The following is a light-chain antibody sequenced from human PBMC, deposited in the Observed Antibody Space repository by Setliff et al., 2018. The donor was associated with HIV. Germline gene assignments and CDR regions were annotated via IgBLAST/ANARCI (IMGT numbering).Light chain of an antibody. CDR1: SSNIGVNV. CDR2: NNY. V-gene: IGLV1-44*01. J-gene: IGLJ1*01. CDR3: AVWDNGLKGDV. Sequence: QSVLGQPPSASGTPGQRVTISCSGSSSNIGVNVVNWYQHLPGTSPKLLIYNNYQRPSGVPDRFSGSKSGSSGSLAISGLQSEDEADYYCAVWDNGLKGDVFGTGTKGTVL.